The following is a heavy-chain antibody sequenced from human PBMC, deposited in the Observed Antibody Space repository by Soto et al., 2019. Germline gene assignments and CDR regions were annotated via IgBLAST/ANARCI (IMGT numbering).Heavy chain of an antibody. D-gene: IGHD6-19*01. CDR3: AKDQRRQWLPGIDY. CDR2: ISYDGSNK. V-gene: IGHV3-30*18. CDR1: GFTFISYG. Sequence: GGSLRLSCAASGFTFISYGMHWVRQAPGKGLEWVAVISYDGSNKYYADSVKGRFTISRDNSKNTLYLQMNSLRAEDTAVYYCAKDQRRQWLPGIDYWGQGTLVTVSS. J-gene: IGHJ4*02.